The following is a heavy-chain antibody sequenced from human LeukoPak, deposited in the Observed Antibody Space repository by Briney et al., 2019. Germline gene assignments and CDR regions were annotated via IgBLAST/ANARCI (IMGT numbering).Heavy chain of an antibody. CDR3: ARGESFAFDV. CDR2: ISRAGDRT. CDR1: GFIFSSYD. J-gene: IGHJ3*01. V-gene: IGHV3-23*01. Sequence: GGALRLSCVGSGFIFSSYDMGWVRQAPGKGLEWVSSISRAGDRTYYEDSVKGRFTFYRDNSRNTMYLQMNSLRAEDTAVYYCARGESFAFDVWGQGTVVTVSS.